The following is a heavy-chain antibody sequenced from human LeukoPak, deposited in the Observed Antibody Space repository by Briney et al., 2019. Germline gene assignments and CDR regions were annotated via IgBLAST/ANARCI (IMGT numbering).Heavy chain of an antibody. V-gene: IGHV3-74*01. CDR3: ARERYSYVADAFDI. CDR1: GFTFSSYW. CDR2: INPDGSAT. J-gene: IGHJ3*02. D-gene: IGHD5-18*01. Sequence: PGGSLRLSCAASGFTFSSYWMHWVRQAPGKGLVWVSHINPDGSATRYADSVKGRFTISRDNAKNSLYLQMNSLRAEDTAVYYCARERYSYVADAFDIWGQGTMVTVSS.